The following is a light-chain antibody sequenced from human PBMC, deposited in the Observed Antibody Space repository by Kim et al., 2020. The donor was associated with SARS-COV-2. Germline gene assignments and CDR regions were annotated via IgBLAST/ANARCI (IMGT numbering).Light chain of an antibody. CDR1: SLRSYY. CDR2: GKN. Sequence: SSELTRDPAVSVALGQTVRTTCQGDSLRSYYATWYQQKPGQAPILVIYGKNNRPSGIPDRFSGSISGNTASLTITGAQAEDEADYYCNSRDSNDNVVFGG. J-gene: IGLJ2*01. V-gene: IGLV3-19*01. CDR3: NSRDSNDNVV.